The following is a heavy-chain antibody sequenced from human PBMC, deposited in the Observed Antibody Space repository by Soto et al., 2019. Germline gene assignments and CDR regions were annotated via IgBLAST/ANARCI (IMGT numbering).Heavy chain of an antibody. D-gene: IGHD3-22*01. V-gene: IGHV3-30-3*01. CDR3: ATGAAFYYDPSRY. J-gene: IGHJ4*02. CDR2: ITPDGSNE. Sequence: QAHLVESGGGVVQPGRSLRLSCAVSEFAFSTYALHWIRQAPGKGLEWVAVITPDGSNEFYADSVRGRFTISRDNSKNTLFLQMDSLRTEDTAVYYCATGAAFYYDPSRYWGQGTLVIVSS. CDR1: EFAFSTYA.